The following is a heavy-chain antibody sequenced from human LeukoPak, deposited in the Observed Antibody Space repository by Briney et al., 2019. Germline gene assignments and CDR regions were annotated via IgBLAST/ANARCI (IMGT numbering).Heavy chain of an antibody. V-gene: IGHV3-23*01. D-gene: IGHD2-2*01. CDR1: GFTFSSYA. CDR2: ISGSGGST. Sequence: GGSLRLSCAASGFTFSSYAMSWVRQAPGKGLEWVSAISGSGGSTYYADSVKGRFTISRDNPKNTLYLQMNSLRAEDTAVYYCAKSMLTAAVNYYYYYGMDVWGQGTTVTVSS. J-gene: IGHJ6*02. CDR3: AKSMLTAAVNYYYYYGMDV.